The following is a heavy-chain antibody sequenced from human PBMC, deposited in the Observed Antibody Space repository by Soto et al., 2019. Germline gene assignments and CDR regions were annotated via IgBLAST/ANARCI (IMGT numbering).Heavy chain of an antibody. CDR1: GGSVTNDSYY. V-gene: IGHV4-61*01. CDR3: ARTVGPGLSDYFDY. J-gene: IGHJ4*02. D-gene: IGHD2-15*01. Sequence: ASETLSLTCTVSGGSVTNDSYYWSWIRQPPGKGLEWVGFIYYTGSVNSNPSLKSRVTISVATSKKQFSLNLSSVTAADTAVYYCARTVGPGLSDYFDYWGQGTLVTVSS. CDR2: IYYTGSV.